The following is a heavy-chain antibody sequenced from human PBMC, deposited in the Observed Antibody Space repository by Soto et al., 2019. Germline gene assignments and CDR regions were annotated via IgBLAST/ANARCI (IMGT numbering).Heavy chain of an antibody. J-gene: IGHJ4*02. V-gene: IGHV4-38-2*01. CDR3: ARTLDTAMGPSDY. D-gene: IGHD5-18*01. CDR1: GYSISSGCF. CDR2: MYHDGNT. Sequence: SETLSLTCAVSGYSISSGCFWGWIRQPPGKGLEWIANMYHDGNTHYNPSLKSRVTISVDTSKNQFSLKLSSVTAADTAVYYCARTLDTAMGPSDYWGQGTLVTVSS.